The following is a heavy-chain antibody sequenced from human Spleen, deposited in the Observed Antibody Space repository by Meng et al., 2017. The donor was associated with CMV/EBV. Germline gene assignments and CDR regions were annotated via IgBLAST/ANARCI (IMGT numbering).Heavy chain of an antibody. Sequence: SETLSLTCGVYGGFSSNYYWTWIRQSPGEGLEWIGEINHSGNTNYNPSLAARVTISVHTSKRQFSLSLNSVTAADTAVYYCARGQPKIVVVATSNGLDVWGQGTTVTVSS. D-gene: IGHD2-21*01. J-gene: IGHJ6*02. CDR2: INHSGNT. CDR3: ARGQPKIVVVATSNGLDV. V-gene: IGHV4-34*01. CDR1: GGFSSNYY.